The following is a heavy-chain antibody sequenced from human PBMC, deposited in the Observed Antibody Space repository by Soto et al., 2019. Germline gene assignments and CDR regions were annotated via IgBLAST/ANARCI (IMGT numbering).Heavy chain of an antibody. D-gene: IGHD2-15*01. J-gene: IGHJ6*02. CDR3: AKGLPSVGKVYYYGMDV. CDR1: GFTFSSYG. Sequence: GGSLRLSCAASGFTFSSYGMHWVRQAPGKGLEWVAVISYDGSNKYYADSVKGRFTISRDNSKNTLYLQMNSLRAEDTAVYYCAKGLPSVGKVYYYGMDVWGQGTTVTVSS. V-gene: IGHV3-30*18. CDR2: ISYDGSNK.